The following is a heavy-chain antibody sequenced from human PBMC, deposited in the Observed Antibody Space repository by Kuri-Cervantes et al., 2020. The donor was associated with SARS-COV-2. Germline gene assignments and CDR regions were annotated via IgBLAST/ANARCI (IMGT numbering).Heavy chain of an antibody. CDR3: AKASWFGELLVPSDY. V-gene: IGHV3-30*18. J-gene: IGHJ4*02. CDR1: GFTFSSYG. CDR2: ISYDGSNK. D-gene: IGHD3-10*01. Sequence: SLKTSCAASGFTFSSYGMHWVREAPGKGLEWVAVISYDGSNKYYADSVKGRFTISRDNSKNTQYLQMNSLRAEDTAVYYCAKASWFGELLVPSDYWGQGTLVTVSS.